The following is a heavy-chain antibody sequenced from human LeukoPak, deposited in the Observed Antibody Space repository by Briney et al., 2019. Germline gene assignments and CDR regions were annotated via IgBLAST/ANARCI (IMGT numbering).Heavy chain of an antibody. V-gene: IGHV3-33*01. D-gene: IGHD6-19*01. CDR1: GLIFRNYG. Sequence: GRSLRLSCAASGLIFRNYGMHWVRQAPGKGLEWVAIIYHDGNNKYYADSVKGRFTISKDNSKNTLYLQMNSLRAEDTAMHYCATSEPGIAVALWGQGTLVIVSS. CDR2: IYHDGNNK. CDR3: ATSEPGIAVAL. J-gene: IGHJ4*02.